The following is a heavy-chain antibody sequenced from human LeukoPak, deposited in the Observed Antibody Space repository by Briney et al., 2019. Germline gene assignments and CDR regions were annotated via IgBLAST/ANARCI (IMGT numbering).Heavy chain of an antibody. CDR1: GINFNTYA. D-gene: IGHD5-12*01. CDR2: ISGDGDRT. J-gene: IGHJ5*02. V-gene: IGHV3-43*02. CDR3: AKDRGYEVIFDP. Sequence: GGSLRLSCAASGINFNTYAMHWVRQASGKGLEWVSLISGDGDRTSYADSVKGRFTISRDNDKNSLYLQMNSLSIEDTALYYCAKDRGYEVIFDPWGQGTLVAVSS.